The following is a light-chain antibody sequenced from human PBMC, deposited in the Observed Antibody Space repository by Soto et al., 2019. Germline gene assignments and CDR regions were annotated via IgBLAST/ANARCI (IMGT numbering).Light chain of an antibody. CDR3: SSYTSSSTPFYV. CDR1: SSDVGGYNY. J-gene: IGLJ1*01. Sequence: QSALTQPASVSGSPGQSITTSCTGTSSDVGGYNYVSWYQQHPGKAPKLMIYDVSNRPSGVSNRFSGSKSGNTASLTISGLQAEDEADYYCSSYTSSSTPFYVFGTGTKVTVL. CDR2: DVS. V-gene: IGLV2-14*01.